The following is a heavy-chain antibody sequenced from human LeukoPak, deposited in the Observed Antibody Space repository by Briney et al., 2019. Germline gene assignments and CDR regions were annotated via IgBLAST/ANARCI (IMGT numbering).Heavy chain of an antibody. CDR1: GYSISSGYY. J-gene: IGHJ4*02. V-gene: IGHV4-38-2*01. Sequence: SETLSLTCAVSGYSISSGYYWGWIRQPPGKGLEWIGSIYHSGSTYYNPFLKSRVTISVDTSKNQFSLKLSSVTAADTAVYYCARVGSGYDLFDYWGQGTLVTVSS. CDR3: ARVGSGYDLFDY. CDR2: IYHSGST. D-gene: IGHD5-12*01.